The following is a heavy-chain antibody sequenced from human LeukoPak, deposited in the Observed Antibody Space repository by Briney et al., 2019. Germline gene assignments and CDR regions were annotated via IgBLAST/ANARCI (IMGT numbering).Heavy chain of an antibody. CDR1: GFVLSTYW. CDR3: VRVDWESGCFEY. CDR2: IKKDESEK. D-gene: IGHD1-26*01. V-gene: IGHV3-7*01. J-gene: IGHJ4*02. Sequence: PGGSLRLSCAASGFVLSTYWMSWVRQAPGKGLEWVAHIKKDESEKYYVDSVKGRFTVSRDNAKNSLYLQMNSLKVDDTAVYYCVRVDWESGCFEYWGQGTLVTVSS.